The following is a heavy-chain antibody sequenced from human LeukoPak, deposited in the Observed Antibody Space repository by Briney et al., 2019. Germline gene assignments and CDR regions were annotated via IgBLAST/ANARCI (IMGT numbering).Heavy chain of an antibody. CDR3: TTFYSRLTDY. CDR1: GFTFNTYW. J-gene: IGHJ4*02. D-gene: IGHD2/OR15-2a*01. CDR2: INRDGSEK. Sequence: GGSLRLSCAASGFTFNTYWISWVRQAPGKGLEWLATINRDGSEKYYVDSVKGRFTISRDNAKNSLYLQMNSLRAEDTADYYCTTFYSRLTDYWGQGTLVTVSS. V-gene: IGHV3-7*05.